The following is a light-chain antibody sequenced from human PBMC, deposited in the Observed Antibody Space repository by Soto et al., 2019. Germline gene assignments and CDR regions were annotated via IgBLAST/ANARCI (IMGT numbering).Light chain of an antibody. V-gene: IGKV2-28*01. CDR1: QSLLHSSGYSS. CDR2: LAS. CDR3: MQTVQVVRT. J-gene: IGKJ3*01. Sequence: DIVMTQSPLYLPVTPGEPASISCRSSQSLLHSSGYSSLDWYLQKPGQSPQPLIYLASNRASGGPDRFSGSGLGTDFTLKISRVEAEDVGVYYCMQTVQVVRTFGPGTQVDIK.